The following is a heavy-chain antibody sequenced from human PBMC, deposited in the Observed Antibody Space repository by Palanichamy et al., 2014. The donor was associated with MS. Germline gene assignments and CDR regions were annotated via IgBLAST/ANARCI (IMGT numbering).Heavy chain of an antibody. Sequence: EVQLVESGGALVQPGGSLRLSCAASGFTFSSYWMHWVRQVPGKGLVWVSRINSDGSRTNYADSVKGRFTVSRDNAENTPYLQMNSLRAEDTAVYYCARIRYGEWGYAQDCWGQGTLVTVSS. J-gene: IGHJ4*01. CDR1: GFTFSSYW. CDR2: INSDGSRT. D-gene: IGHD1-26*01. V-gene: IGHV3-74*01. CDR3: ARIRYGEWGYAQDC.